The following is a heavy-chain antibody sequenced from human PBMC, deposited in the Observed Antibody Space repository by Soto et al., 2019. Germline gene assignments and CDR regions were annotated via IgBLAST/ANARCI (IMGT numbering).Heavy chain of an antibody. D-gene: IGHD6-6*01. Sequence: QVQLVQSGAEVKKPGSSVKVSCKVSGCTFTSYAIGWVRQAPGQGLEWMGGIIPITDTVNYAQKFQGRVTSTAYESTTTVYMELGSLRSEDTAVYSCAREYSSSAQYLYFDVWGRGTLVTVSS. CDR1: GCTFTSYA. CDR3: AREYSSSAQYLYFDV. J-gene: IGHJ2*01. V-gene: IGHV1-69*01. CDR2: IIPITDTV.